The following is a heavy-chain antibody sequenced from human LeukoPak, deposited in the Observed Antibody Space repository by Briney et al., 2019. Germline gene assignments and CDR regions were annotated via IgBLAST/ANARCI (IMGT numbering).Heavy chain of an antibody. V-gene: IGHV3-30*04. D-gene: IGHD2/OR15-2a*01. Sequence: PGGSLRLSCAASGFTFSSYAMRWVRQAPGKGLEWVAVISYDGSNKYYADSVKGRFTISRDNSKNTLYLQMNSLRAEDTAVYYCARVGTTGLYYYGMDVWGQGTTVTVSS. CDR3: ARVGTTGLYYYGMDV. J-gene: IGHJ6*02. CDR1: GFTFSSYA. CDR2: ISYDGSNK.